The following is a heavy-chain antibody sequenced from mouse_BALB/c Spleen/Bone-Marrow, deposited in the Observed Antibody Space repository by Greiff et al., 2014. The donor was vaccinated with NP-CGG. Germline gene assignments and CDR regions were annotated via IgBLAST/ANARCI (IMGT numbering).Heavy chain of an antibody. CDR3: TRYYYRFSAWFAY. CDR2: IYPGNSDT. CDR1: GYTFTSYW. J-gene: IGHJ3*01. Sequence: VHVKQSGTVLARPGASVKMSCKASGYTFTSYWMHWVRQRPGQGLVWIGAIYPGNSDTSYNQKFKGKAKLTAVTSTSTAYMELSSLTNEDSAVYYCTRYYYRFSAWFAYWGQGTLVTVSA. D-gene: IGHD2-14*01. V-gene: IGHV1-5*01.